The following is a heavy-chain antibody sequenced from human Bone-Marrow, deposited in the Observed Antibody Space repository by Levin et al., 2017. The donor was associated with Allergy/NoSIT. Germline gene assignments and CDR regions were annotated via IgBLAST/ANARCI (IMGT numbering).Heavy chain of an antibody. D-gene: IGHD6-13*01. Sequence: PSQTLSLTCTVSGGSISNSYWSWIRQSPGKGLEWIGYASYGGSSNYNPSLKSRVTISIGASTSEFSLTMNSVTASDTAVYFCARLNAWYAVTYWGQGSLVTVSS. CDR3: ARLNAWYAVTY. V-gene: IGHV4-59*12. J-gene: IGHJ4*02. CDR2: ASYGGSS. CDR1: GGSISNSY.